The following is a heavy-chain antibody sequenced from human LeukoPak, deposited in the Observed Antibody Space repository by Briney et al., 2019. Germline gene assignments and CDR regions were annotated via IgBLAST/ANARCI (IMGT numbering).Heavy chain of an antibody. CDR3: ARGNWDRGAFDI. D-gene: IGHD7-27*01. Sequence: SETLSLTCTVSGSSISSYYWSWIRQPPGKGLEWIGYIYYSGSTNYNSSLKSRVTISVDTSKNQFSLKLRSVTAADTAVYHCARGNWDRGAFDIWGQGTMVTVSS. CDR1: GSSISSYY. J-gene: IGHJ3*02. V-gene: IGHV4-59*01. CDR2: IYYSGST.